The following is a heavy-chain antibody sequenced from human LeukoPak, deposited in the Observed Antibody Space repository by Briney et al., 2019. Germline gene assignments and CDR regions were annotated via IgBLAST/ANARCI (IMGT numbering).Heavy chain of an antibody. Sequence: ASVKVSCKASGYTFTSYYMHWVRQAPGQGLEWMGIINPSGGSTSYAQKFQGRVTMTRDTSTSTVHMELSSLRSEDTAVYYCARAYCSGGSCYYSVDYWGQGTLVTVSS. CDR1: GYTFTSYY. CDR2: INPSGGST. D-gene: IGHD2-15*01. CDR3: ARAYCSGGSCYYSVDY. V-gene: IGHV1-46*01. J-gene: IGHJ4*02.